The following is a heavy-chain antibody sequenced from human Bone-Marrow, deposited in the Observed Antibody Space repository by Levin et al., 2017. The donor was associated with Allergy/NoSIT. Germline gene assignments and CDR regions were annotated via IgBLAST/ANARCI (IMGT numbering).Heavy chain of an antibody. CDR1: GFTFSSYG. CDR2: IWYDGSNK. V-gene: IGHV3-33*01. Sequence: PGGSLRLSCAASGFTFSSYGMHWVRQAPGKGLEWVAVIWYDGSNKYYADSVKGRFTISRDNSKNTLYLQMNSLRAEDTAVYYCARGPYYYGGNVPFDYWGQGTLVTVSS. CDR3: ARGPYYYGGNVPFDY. D-gene: IGHD4-23*01. J-gene: IGHJ4*02.